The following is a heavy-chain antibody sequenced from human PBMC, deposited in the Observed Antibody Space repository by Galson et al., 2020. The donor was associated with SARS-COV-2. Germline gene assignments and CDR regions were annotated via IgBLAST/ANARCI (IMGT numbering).Heavy chain of an antibody. CDR1: GYTFTTFTSYY. D-gene: IGHD3-16*02. J-gene: IGHJ4*02. CDR3: ASGTMITFGGVIARPFDY. CDR2: INPSGGST. V-gene: IGHV1-46*01. Sequence: ASVKVSCKASGYTFTTFTSYYMHWVRQAPGQGLEWMAIINPSGGSTSYAQKFQGRVTMTRDTSTSTVYMELSSLRYEDTAVYYCASGTMITFGGVIARPFDYWGQGTLVTVSS.